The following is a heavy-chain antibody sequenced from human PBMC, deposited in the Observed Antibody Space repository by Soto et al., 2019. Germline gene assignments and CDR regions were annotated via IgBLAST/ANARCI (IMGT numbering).Heavy chain of an antibody. CDR3: ARAGSSGWSIDY. J-gene: IGHJ4*02. D-gene: IGHD6-19*01. CDR2: IMPIFGTA. Sequence: SVKVSCKASGGTFSSYAISWVRQAPGQGLEWMGGIMPIFGTANYAQKFQGRVTITADKSTSTAYMELSSLRSEDTAVYYCARAGSSGWSIDYWGQGTLVTVS. CDR1: GGTFSSYA. V-gene: IGHV1-69*06.